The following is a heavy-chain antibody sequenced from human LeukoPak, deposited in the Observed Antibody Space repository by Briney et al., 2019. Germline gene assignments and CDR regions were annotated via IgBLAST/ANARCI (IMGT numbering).Heavy chain of an antibody. V-gene: IGHV3-30*18. J-gene: IGHJ6*02. CDR2: ISYDGSNK. D-gene: IGHD2-2*01. CDR1: GFTFSSYG. CDR3: AKDAYCSSTSCYGMDV. Sequence: PGGSLRLSCAASGFTFSSYGMHWVRQAPGKGLEWVAVISYDGSNKYYADSVKGRFTISRDNSKNTLYLQMNSLRAEDTAVYYCAKDAYCSSTSCYGMDVWGQGTTVTVSS.